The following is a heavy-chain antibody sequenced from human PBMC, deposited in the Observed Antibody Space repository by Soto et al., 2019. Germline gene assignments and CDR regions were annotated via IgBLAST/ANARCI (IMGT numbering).Heavy chain of an antibody. J-gene: IGHJ6*03. CDR3: ARGRTSGSGSYYKRRTYYYYYMDV. CDR1: GYTFTSYD. CDR2: MNPNSGNT. D-gene: IGHD3-10*01. Sequence: ASVKVSCKASGYTFTSYDINWVRQATGQGLEWMGWMNPNSGNTGYAQKFQGRVTMTRNTSISTAYMELSSLRSEDTAVYYCARGRTSGSGSYYKRRTYYYYYMDVWGKGTTVTVSS. V-gene: IGHV1-8*01.